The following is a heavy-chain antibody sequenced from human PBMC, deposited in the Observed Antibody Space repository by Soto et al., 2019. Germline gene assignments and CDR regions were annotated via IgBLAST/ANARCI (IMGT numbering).Heavy chain of an antibody. J-gene: IGHJ4*02. V-gene: IGHV3-23*01. D-gene: IGHD3-22*01. Sequence: EVQLLESGGGLVQPGGSLRLSCAASGFTFSSYAMSWVRQAPGKGLEWVSGISGSGGSTYYVDSVKGRFTISRDNSKNTRYLQMSSLRAEDTAVYYCAKEPRNYYDSRGSNSFFYYWGQGNLGTVSS. CDR1: GFTFSSYA. CDR2: ISGSGGST. CDR3: AKEPRNYYDSRGSNSFFYY.